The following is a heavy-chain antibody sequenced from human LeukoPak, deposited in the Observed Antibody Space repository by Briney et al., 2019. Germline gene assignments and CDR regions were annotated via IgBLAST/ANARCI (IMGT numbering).Heavy chain of an antibody. Sequence: GGSLRLSCAASGFTFSSYEMNWVRQAPGRGLEWVSYISNSGSTIYYADSVKGRFTISRDNAKNSLYLQMNSLRAEDTAVYYCAELGITMIGGVWGKGTTVTISS. CDR3: AELGITMIGGV. V-gene: IGHV3-48*03. D-gene: IGHD3-10*02. CDR2: ISNSGSTI. CDR1: GFTFSSYE. J-gene: IGHJ6*04.